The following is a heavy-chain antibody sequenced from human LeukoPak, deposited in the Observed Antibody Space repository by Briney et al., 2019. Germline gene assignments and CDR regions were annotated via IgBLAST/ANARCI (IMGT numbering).Heavy chain of an antibody. J-gene: IGHJ4*02. CDR3: AREKTTWLQFADY. Sequence: ASVKVSCKASGYTFTGYYMHWVRQAPGQGLEWMGWINPNSGGTNYAQKFQGRVTMTRDTSISTAYMELTRLRSDDTVVYYCAREKTTWLQFADYWGQGTLVTVSS. D-gene: IGHD5-24*01. CDR1: GYTFTGYY. CDR2: INPNSGGT. V-gene: IGHV1-2*02.